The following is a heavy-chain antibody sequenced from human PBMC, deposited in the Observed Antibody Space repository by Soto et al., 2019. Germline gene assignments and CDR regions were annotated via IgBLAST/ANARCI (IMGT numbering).Heavy chain of an antibody. J-gene: IGHJ4*02. CDR2: MSGGGDTT. Sequence: EVQLLESGGGLVQPGRSLRLSCAASGFTFNIYAMNWVRQAPGKGLEWVSGMSGGGDTTNYADSVKGRFTISRDNSKSTLYLQMNSMRAEDTALYYCAKAQSISTVIAATPFDFWGPGTLVIVST. CDR1: GFTFNIYA. CDR3: AKAQSISTVIAATPFDF. D-gene: IGHD2-15*01. V-gene: IGHV3-23*01.